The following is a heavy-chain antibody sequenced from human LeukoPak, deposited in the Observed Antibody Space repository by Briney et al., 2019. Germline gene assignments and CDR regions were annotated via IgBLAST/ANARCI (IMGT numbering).Heavy chain of an antibody. Sequence: GGSLRLSCAASGFTFSSYAMHLVRQAPGKGLEWVAVISYDGSNKYYADSVKGRFTISRDNSKNTLYLQMNSLRAEDTAVYYCAKTHHDSSGYLDYWGQGTLVTVSS. CDR3: AKTHHDSSGYLDY. V-gene: IGHV3-30*18. CDR2: ISYDGSNK. CDR1: GFTFSSYA. D-gene: IGHD3-22*01. J-gene: IGHJ4*02.